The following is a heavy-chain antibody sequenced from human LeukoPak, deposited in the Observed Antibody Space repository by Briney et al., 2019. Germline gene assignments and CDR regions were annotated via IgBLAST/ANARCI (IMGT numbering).Heavy chain of an antibody. CDR3: ARVHLYYYDSSGYYTNDGFDH. J-gene: IGHJ4*02. CDR2: INPNSGGT. CDR1: GYTFTGYY. Sequence: ASVKVSCKASGYTFTGYYMHWVRQAPGQGLEWMGWINPNSGGTNYAQKSQGRVTMTRDTSISTAYMELSRLRSDDTAVYYCARVHLYYYDSSGYYTNDGFDHWGQGTLVTVSS. D-gene: IGHD3-22*01. V-gene: IGHV1-2*02.